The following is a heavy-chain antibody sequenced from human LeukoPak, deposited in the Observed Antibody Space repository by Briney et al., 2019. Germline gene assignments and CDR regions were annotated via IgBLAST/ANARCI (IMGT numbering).Heavy chain of an antibody. CDR2: IYSDNT. CDR3: ARDYGGSSPFDY. J-gene: IGHJ4*02. CDR1: GFTVSSNS. V-gene: IGHV3-53*01. D-gene: IGHD4-23*01. Sequence: PGGSLRLSCTVPGFTVSSNSMSWVRQAPGKGLEWVSFIYSDNTHYSDSVKGRFTISRDNSKNTLYLQMNSLRAEDTAVYYCARDYGGSSPFDYWGQGTLVTVSS.